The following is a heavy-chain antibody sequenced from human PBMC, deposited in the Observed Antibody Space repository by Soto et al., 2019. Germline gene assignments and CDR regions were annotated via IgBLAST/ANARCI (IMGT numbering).Heavy chain of an antibody. CDR2: ISAYNGNT. CDR1: GYTFTSNC. CDR3: ARGYSYGPFDY. V-gene: IGHV1-18*01. D-gene: IGHD5-18*01. Sequence: AAVKVSCKASGYTFTSNCISWVRQAPGQGLEWMGWISAYNGNTNYAQKLQGRVTMTTDTSTSTAYMELRSLRSDYTAVYYCARGYSYGPFDYWGQGTLVTVSS. J-gene: IGHJ4*02.